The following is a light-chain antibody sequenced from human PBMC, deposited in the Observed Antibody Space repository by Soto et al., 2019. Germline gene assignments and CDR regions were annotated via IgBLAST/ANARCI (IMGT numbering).Light chain of an antibody. Sequence: DIQMTQSPSTLSGSVGDRVTITCRASQTIISLLAWYQQKPGKAPKLLIYKASTLKSGVPSRFSGSGSGTEYTRTIISLEPDDFATYSGQHYSSYSGSFGRGTKVDIK. CDR1: QTIISL. CDR3: QHYSSYSGS. V-gene: IGKV1-5*03. J-gene: IGKJ1*01. CDR2: KAS.